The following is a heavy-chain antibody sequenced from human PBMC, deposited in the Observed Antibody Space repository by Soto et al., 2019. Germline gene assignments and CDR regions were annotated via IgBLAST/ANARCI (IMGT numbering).Heavy chain of an antibody. CDR3: ARVLGASYYYYGMDV. V-gene: IGHV1-69*13. J-gene: IGHJ6*02. Sequence: SVKVSCKASGGTFSSYAISWVRQAPGQGLEWMGGIIPIFGAANYAQKFQGGVTITADESTSTAYMELSSLRSEDTAVYYCARVLGASYYYYGMDVWGQGTTVTVSS. CDR2: IIPIFGAA. CDR1: GGTFSSYA. D-gene: IGHD1-26*01.